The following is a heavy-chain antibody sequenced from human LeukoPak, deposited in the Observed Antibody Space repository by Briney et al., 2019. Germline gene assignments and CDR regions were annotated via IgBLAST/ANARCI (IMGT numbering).Heavy chain of an antibody. CDR1: GFTFSSSA. J-gene: IGHJ4*02. Sequence: HPGGSLRLSCAASGFTFSSSAMSWVRQAPGKGLEWVSTLSGSGITTYYADSVKGRFTISRDNSKNTLYLQMNSLRAEDTAVYYCAKERGATIGFDYWGQGTLVTVSS. CDR3: AKERGATIGFDY. CDR2: LSGSGITT. V-gene: IGHV3-23*01. D-gene: IGHD1-26*01.